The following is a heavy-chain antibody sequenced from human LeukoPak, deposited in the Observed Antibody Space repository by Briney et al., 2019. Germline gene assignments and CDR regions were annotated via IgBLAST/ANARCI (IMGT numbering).Heavy chain of an antibody. CDR2: INAGNGNT. CDR1: GYTFTSYA. J-gene: IGHJ4*02. D-gene: IGHD3-22*01. CDR3: ARGSSGYYRYFDY. Sequence: ASVKVSCKASGYTFTSYAMHWVRQAPGQRLEWMGWINAGNGNTKYSQMFQGRVTITRDTSASTAYMELSSLRSEDTAVYYCARGSSGYYRYFDYWGQGTLVTVSS. V-gene: IGHV1-3*01.